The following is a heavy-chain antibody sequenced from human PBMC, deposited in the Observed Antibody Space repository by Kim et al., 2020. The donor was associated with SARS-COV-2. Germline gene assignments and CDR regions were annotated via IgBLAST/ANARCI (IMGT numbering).Heavy chain of an antibody. Sequence: SETLSLTCTVSGGSISSSSYYWGWLRQPPGKGLEWIGSIYYSGSTYYNPSLKSRVTISVDTSKNQFSLKLSSVTAAATAVYYCARRVVGGYDFGSYFDYWGQGTLVTVSS. D-gene: IGHD5-12*01. V-gene: IGHV4-39*01. J-gene: IGHJ4*02. CDR2: IYYSGST. CDR1: GGSISSSSYY. CDR3: ARRVVGGYDFGSYFDY.